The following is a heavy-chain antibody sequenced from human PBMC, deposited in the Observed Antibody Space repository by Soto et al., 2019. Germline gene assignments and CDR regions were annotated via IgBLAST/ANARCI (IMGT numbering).Heavy chain of an antibody. Sequence: LRLSCAISGDSVSTNSAAWNWIRQSPSRGLEWLGRTYYRSKWYNDYAVSVKSRITIDPDTSKNQFSLQLDSVTPEDTAVYYCARTTPVFDIWGQGTMVTVSS. J-gene: IGHJ3*02. D-gene: IGHD1-1*01. CDR3: ARTTPVFDI. CDR1: GDSVSTNSAA. V-gene: IGHV6-1*01. CDR2: TYYRSKWYN.